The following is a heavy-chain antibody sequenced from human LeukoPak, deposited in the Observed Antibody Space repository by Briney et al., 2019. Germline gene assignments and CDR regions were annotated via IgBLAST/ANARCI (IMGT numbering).Heavy chain of an antibody. V-gene: IGHV4-39*01. D-gene: IGHD3-9*01. J-gene: IGHJ5*02. CDR2: IYYSGST. Sequence: SETLSLTCTVSGGSISSSSYYWGWIRQPPGKGLEWIGSIYYSGSTYYNPSLKSRVTISVDTSKNQFSLKLSSVTAADTAVYYCARHVRRLDISTGYYSDNWFDPWGQGTLVTVSS. CDR3: ARHVRRLDISTGYYSDNWFDP. CDR1: GGSISSSSYY.